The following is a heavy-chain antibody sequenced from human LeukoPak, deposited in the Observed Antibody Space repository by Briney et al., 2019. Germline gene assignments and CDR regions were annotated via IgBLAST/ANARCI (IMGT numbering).Heavy chain of an antibody. CDR1: GFSLSTSGMR. J-gene: IGHJ6*04. D-gene: IGHD3-16*01. V-gene: IGHV2-70*04. CDR2: IDWDDDK. Sequence: SGPTLVNPTQTLTLTCTFSGFSLSTSGMRVSWIRQPPGKALEWLARIDWDDDKFYSTSLKTRLTISKDTSKNQEVLTMTNMDPVDTATYYCARSDYVSYGMDVWGKGTTVTVSS. CDR3: ARSDYVSYGMDV.